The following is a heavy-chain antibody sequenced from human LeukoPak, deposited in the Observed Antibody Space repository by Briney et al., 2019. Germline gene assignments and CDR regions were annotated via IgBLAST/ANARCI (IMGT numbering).Heavy chain of an antibody. CDR2: INPSGGST. Sequence: ASVKVSCKASGYTFTSYYMHWVRQAPGQGLEWMGIINPSGGSTSYAEKFQGRVPMTRDTSTSTVYMDLSSLRSEDTAVYYCARDLCSSTSCSLEVDYWGQGTLVTVSS. CDR1: GYTFTSYY. V-gene: IGHV1-46*01. D-gene: IGHD2-2*01. J-gene: IGHJ4*02. CDR3: ARDLCSSTSCSLEVDY.